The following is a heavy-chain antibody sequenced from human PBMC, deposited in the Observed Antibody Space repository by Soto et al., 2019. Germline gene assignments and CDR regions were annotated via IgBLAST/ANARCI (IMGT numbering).Heavy chain of an antibody. CDR2: IYYSGST. CDR1: GGSISSYY. D-gene: IGHD4-17*01. V-gene: IGHV4-59*12. CDR3: AREDYGDYGGYFDY. J-gene: IGHJ4*02. Sequence: PSETLSLTCAVSGGSISSYYWSWIRQPPGKGLEWIGYIYYSGSTNYNPPLQSRGTISVDGTTNQFSLQVSSVTAADTAVYYCAREDYGDYGGYFDYWGQGSLVTVSS.